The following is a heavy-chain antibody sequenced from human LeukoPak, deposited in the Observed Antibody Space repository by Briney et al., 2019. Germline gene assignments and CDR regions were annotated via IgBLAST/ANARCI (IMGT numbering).Heavy chain of an antibody. Sequence: SETLSLTCAVSGGSISSGGYSWSWIRQPPGKGLEWIGYIYHSGSTYYNPSLKSRVTISVDRSKNQFSLKLSSVTAADTAVYYCARGVQGSFDYWGQGTLVTVSS. CDR3: ARGVQGSFDY. CDR1: GGSISSGGYS. V-gene: IGHV4-30-2*01. D-gene: IGHD3-10*01. J-gene: IGHJ4*02. CDR2: IYHSGST.